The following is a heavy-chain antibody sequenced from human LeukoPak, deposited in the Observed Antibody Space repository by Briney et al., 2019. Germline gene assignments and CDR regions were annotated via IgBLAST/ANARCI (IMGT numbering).Heavy chain of an antibody. D-gene: IGHD2-15*01. CDR2: INPNSGGT. J-gene: IGHJ5*02. CDR1: GYIFTGYY. V-gene: IGHV1-2*02. Sequence: ASVKVSCKASGYIFTGYYIHWVRQAPGQGLEWMGWINPNSGGTHYAQKFQGRVTMTRDTSISTAYMELSRLRSDDTAVYYCARVRDIVVTPNWFDPWGQGTLVTVSS. CDR3: ARVRDIVVTPNWFDP.